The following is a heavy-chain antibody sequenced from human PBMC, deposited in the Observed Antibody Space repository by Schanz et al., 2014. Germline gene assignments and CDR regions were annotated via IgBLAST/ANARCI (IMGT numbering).Heavy chain of an antibody. CDR1: GFTFSSYG. J-gene: IGHJ4*02. CDR2: VSHDGFTK. Sequence: VQVVESGGGLVQPGGSLRLSCAASGFTFSSYGMSWVCQAPGKGLEWVSIVSHDGFTKHYEDSLRGRFYISRDNSKNTLYLQMSSLRGDDTAVYYCAKDGGCSSTNCHDFVVPELPFESWGQGTLVTVSS. V-gene: IGHV3-30*18. CDR3: AKDGGCSSTNCHDFVVPELPFES. D-gene: IGHD2-2*01.